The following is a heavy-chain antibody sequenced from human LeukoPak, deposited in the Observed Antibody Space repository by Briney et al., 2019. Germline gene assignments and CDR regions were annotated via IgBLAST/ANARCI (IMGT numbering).Heavy chain of an antibody. Sequence: GGSLRLSCAASGFTFSSYWMHWVRQAPGKGLVWVSRINTDGSSTSYADSVRGRFTISRDNAKNTLYLQMNSLRAEDTAVYYCARDGPYCSSTSCYGPDYWGQGTLVTVPS. V-gene: IGHV3-74*01. J-gene: IGHJ4*02. CDR1: GFTFSSYW. CDR3: ARDGPYCSSTSCYGPDY. D-gene: IGHD2-2*01. CDR2: INTDGSST.